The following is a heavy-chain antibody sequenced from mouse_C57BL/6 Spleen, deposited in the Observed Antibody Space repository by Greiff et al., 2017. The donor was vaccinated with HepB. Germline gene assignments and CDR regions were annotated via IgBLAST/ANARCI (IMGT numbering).Heavy chain of an antibody. CDR1: GYTFTSYW. CDR2: IDPNSGGT. V-gene: IGHV1-72*01. CDR3: ARWDYSNSYWYFDV. D-gene: IGHD2-5*01. Sequence: QVQLKQPGAELVKPGASVKLSCKASGYTFTSYWMHWVKQRPGRGLEWIGRIDPNSGGTKYNEKFKSKATLTVDKPSSTAYMQLSSLTSEDSAVYYCARWDYSNSYWYFDVWGTGTTVTVSS. J-gene: IGHJ1*03.